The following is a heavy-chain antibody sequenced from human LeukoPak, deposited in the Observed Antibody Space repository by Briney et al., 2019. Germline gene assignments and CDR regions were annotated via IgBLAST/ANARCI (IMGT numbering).Heavy chain of an antibody. CDR1: GGSFSGYY. D-gene: IGHD4-17*01. V-gene: IGHV4-34*01. CDR3: ARANVYGDRSFDY. CDR2: INHSGST. J-gene: IGHJ4*02. Sequence: PSETLSLTCAVYGGSFSGYYWSWIRQPPGKGLEWIGEINHSGSTNYNPSLKSRVTISVDTSKNQFSLKLSSVTAADTAVYYCARANVYGDRSFDYWGQGTLVTVSS.